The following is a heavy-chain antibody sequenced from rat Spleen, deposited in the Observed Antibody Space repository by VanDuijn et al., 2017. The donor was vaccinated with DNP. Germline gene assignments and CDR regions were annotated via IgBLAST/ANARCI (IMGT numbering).Heavy chain of an antibody. D-gene: IGHD1-2*01. J-gene: IGHJ3*01. CDR2: MRYEGDNT. V-gene: IGHV5-25*01. CDR1: GFSLTTHH. Sequence: VQLKESGPGLVQPSQTLSLACTVSGFSLTTHHVHWVRQPSGKGLEWVAYMRYEGDNTYHGDSVKGRFTISRDNAKSTLYLQMDSLRSEDTATYYCAGNYYYTSSLHWFTFWGQGTLVTVSS. CDR3: AGNYYYTSSLHWFTF.